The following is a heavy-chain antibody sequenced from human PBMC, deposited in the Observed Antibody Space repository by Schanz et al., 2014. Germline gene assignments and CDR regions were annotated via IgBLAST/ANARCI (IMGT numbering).Heavy chain of an antibody. CDR3: ARPALWFGDNCFDP. J-gene: IGHJ5*02. D-gene: IGHD3-10*01. Sequence: EVQLVESGGGLVQPGGSLRLSCAASGFTFSNYCMHWVRQAPGKGLVWVSRINGDGSRTAYADSVKGRFTISRDNAKNTLYLQMNSLRAEDTAVYYCARPALWFGDNCFDPWGQGTLVTVSS. CDR1: GFTFSNYC. V-gene: IGHV3-74*01. CDR2: INGDGSRT.